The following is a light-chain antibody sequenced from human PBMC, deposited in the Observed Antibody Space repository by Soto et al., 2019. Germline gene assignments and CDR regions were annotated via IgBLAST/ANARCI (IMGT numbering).Light chain of an antibody. Sequence: EIVLTQSPATLSLSPGERATLSCRASQSVSSYLAWYQQKAGQPPRLLIYDASNRATGIPARFSGSGSGTDFTLTISSLETEDFATYYCQQYNSYSFGQGTKVEIK. CDR3: QQYNSYS. CDR1: QSVSSY. V-gene: IGKV3-11*01. CDR2: DAS. J-gene: IGKJ1*01.